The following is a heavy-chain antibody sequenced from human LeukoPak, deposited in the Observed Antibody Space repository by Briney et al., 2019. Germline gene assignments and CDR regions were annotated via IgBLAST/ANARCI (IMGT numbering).Heavy chain of an antibody. CDR1: GFTFSSYA. Sequence: GGSLRLSCAASGFTFSSYAMSWVRQAPGKGLEWVSTISGGGGSTYYADSIKGRVTISRDNSKNTLYLQMDTLRAEDTAVYCCAKDPRPTGDNYYDSSGYYSWAFDIWGQGTMVTVSS. CDR2: ISGGGGST. J-gene: IGHJ3*02. CDR3: AKDPRPTGDNYYDSSGYYSWAFDI. V-gene: IGHV3-23*01. D-gene: IGHD3-22*01.